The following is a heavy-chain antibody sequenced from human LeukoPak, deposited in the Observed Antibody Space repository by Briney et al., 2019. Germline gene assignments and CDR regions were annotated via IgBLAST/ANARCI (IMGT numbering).Heavy chain of an antibody. D-gene: IGHD2-21*01. CDR1: GFTFSSYT. V-gene: IGHV3-23*01. CDR2: ISGSGGST. Sequence: GGSLRLSCAASGFTFSSYTMNWVRQAPGKGLEWVSAISGSGGSTYYADSVKGRFTISRDNSKNTLYLQMNSLRAEDTAVYYCATTGAIHDLTELEFWGQGTLVTVSS. CDR3: ATTGAIHDLTELEF. J-gene: IGHJ4*02.